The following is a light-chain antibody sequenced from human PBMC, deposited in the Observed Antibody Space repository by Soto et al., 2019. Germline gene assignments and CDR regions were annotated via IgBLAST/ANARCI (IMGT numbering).Light chain of an antibody. V-gene: IGLV1-40*01. CDR2: ANS. CDR1: SSNIGARYD. CDR3: QSYDSSLNVVI. Sequence: QSVLTQPPSVSGAPGQRVTISCTGSSSNIGARYDVHWYQQLPGTDPKLLIYANSNRPSGVPERFSGSKSGTSASLAITGLQAEDEADYYCQSYDSSLNVVIFGGGTKVTVL. J-gene: IGLJ2*01.